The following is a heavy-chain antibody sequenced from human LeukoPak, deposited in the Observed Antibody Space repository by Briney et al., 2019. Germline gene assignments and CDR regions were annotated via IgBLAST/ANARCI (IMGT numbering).Heavy chain of an antibody. V-gene: IGHV3-21*01. D-gene: IGHD2-21*01. J-gene: IGHJ6*03. Sequence: GGSLRLSCATSGFTFSHFSFKWVRQAPGKGLEWVSSINSVSYMYYADSVKGRFTISRDNAKNSLYLQMNSLRAEDTAVYYCARDRHSTYYYHMDVWGKGTTVTVSS. CDR3: ARDRHSTYYYHMDV. CDR1: GFTFSHFS. CDR2: INSVSYM.